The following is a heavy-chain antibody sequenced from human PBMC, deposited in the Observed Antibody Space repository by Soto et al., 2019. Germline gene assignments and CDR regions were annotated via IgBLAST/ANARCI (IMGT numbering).Heavy chain of an antibody. CDR1: GFTFSSYS. D-gene: IGHD3-10*01. Sequence: PGGSLRLSCAASGFTFSSYSMNWVRQAPGKGLEWVSYISSSSSTIYYADSVKGRFTISRDNAKNSLYLQMNSLRAEDTAVYYCAREVLLWFGELSKPHAFDIWGQGTMVTVSS. CDR2: ISSSSSTI. CDR3: AREVLLWFGELSKPHAFDI. J-gene: IGHJ3*02. V-gene: IGHV3-48*01.